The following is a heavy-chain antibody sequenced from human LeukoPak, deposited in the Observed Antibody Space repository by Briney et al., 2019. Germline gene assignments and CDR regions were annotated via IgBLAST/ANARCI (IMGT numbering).Heavy chain of an antibody. CDR3: ARDDGSSGYYYALSKGVDY. CDR1: GFTFSSYS. Sequence: GGSPRLSCAASGFTFSSYSMNWVRQAPGKGLEWVSSISSSSSYIYYADSVKGRFTISRDNAKNSLYLQMNSLRAEDTAVYYCARDDGSSGYYYALSKGVDYWGQGTLVTVSS. D-gene: IGHD3-22*01. CDR2: ISSSSSYI. J-gene: IGHJ4*02. V-gene: IGHV3-21*01.